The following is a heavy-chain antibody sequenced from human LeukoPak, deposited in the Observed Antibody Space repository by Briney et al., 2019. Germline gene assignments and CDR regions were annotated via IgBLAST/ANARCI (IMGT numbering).Heavy chain of an antibody. CDR1: GGSISSYY. V-gene: IGHV4-59*01. CDR3: ARMPRYYDSNDAFDI. CDR2: IYYSGST. D-gene: IGHD3-22*01. Sequence: SETLSLTCTVSGGSISSYYWSWIRQPPGKGLEWIGYIYYSGSTNYNPSLKSRVTISVDTSKNQFSLKLSSATAADTAVYYCARMPRYYDSNDAFDIWGQGTMVTVSS. J-gene: IGHJ3*02.